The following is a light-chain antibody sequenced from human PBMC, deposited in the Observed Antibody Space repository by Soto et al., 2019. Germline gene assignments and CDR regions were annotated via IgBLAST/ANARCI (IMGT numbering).Light chain of an antibody. CDR3: QQLNSYLSIT. V-gene: IGKV1-9*01. J-gene: IGKJ5*01. CDR2: AAS. CDR1: QGIRSY. Sequence: DIQLTQSPSSLSASVGDRVTITCRASQGIRSYLAWYQQKPGKAPKLLIYAASTLQSGVPSRFSGSGSGTDFTLTISSLQPEDFATYYCQQLNSYLSITFGQGTRLEIK.